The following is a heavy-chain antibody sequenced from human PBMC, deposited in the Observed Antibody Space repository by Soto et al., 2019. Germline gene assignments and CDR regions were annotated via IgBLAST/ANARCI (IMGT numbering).Heavy chain of an antibody. J-gene: IGHJ4*02. D-gene: IGHD2-15*01. CDR2: INNSGST. CDR1: GGSFSGYY. V-gene: IGHV4-34*01. CDR3: ARGSGNVVVVAATPDLSFFDY. Sequence: QVQLQQWGAGLLKPSETLSLTCAVYGGSFSGYYWSWIRQPPGKGLEWIGEINNSGSTNYNPSLKRRVTISVDTSKNQFSLKLSSVTAADTAVYYCARGSGNVVVVAATPDLSFFDYWGQGTLVTV.